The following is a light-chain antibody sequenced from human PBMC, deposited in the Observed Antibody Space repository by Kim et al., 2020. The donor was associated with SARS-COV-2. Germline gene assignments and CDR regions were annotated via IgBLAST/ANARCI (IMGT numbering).Light chain of an antibody. V-gene: IGLV2-14*03. CDR1: ISNIGYYNY. J-gene: IGLJ3*02. CDR2: DVN. Sequence: GRSITTSSTGTISNIGYYNYVSWHQQHPGKAPKLMIYDVNKRPSGISSRFSGSKSGSTASLTISGLQSEDEADYYCSSFTTRSTLVFGGGTQLTVL. CDR3: SSFTTRSTLV.